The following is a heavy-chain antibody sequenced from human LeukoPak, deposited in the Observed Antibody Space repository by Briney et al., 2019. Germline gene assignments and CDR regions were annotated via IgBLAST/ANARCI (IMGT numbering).Heavy chain of an antibody. V-gene: IGHV4-59*08. CDR3: ARHSSSWYSWFDP. CDR1: GGSISSYY. D-gene: IGHD6-13*01. CDR2: IYYSGST. J-gene: IGHJ5*02. Sequence: SETLSLTCTVSGGSISSYYWSWIRQPPGKGLEWIGYIYYSGSTNYNPSLKSRVTISVDTSKNQFSLKLSSVTAADTAVYYCARHSSSWYSWFDPWGQGTLVTVSS.